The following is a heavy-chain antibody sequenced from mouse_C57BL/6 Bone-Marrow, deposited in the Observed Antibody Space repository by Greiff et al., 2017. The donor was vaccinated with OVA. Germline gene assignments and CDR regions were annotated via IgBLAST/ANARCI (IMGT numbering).Heavy chain of an antibody. D-gene: IGHD2-3*01. V-gene: IGHV1-63*01. Sequence: QVQLQQSGAELVRPGTSVEMSCKASGYTFTNYWIGWAKQRPGHGLEWIGDIYPGGGYTNYNEKFKGKATLTADKSSSTAYMQFSSLTSEDSAIYYCARLNDGYPFDYWGQGTTLTVSS. CDR2: IYPGGGYT. CDR1: GYTFTNYW. J-gene: IGHJ2*01. CDR3: ARLNDGYPFDY.